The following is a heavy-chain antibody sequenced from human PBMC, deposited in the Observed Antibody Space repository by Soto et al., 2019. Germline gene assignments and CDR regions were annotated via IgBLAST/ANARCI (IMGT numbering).Heavy chain of an antibody. Sequence: PSETLSLTCTVSGGSIISHLWSWIRQPPGKRLEWIGYLSHSGITTPNPSLKSRVIISLDTSKNQVSLQLRSVTAADPAVYYCAREGPLSGDAFDIWCRGTKVTVSS. CDR3: AREGPLSGDAFDI. J-gene: IGHJ3*02. CDR2: LSHSGIT. CDR1: GGSIISHL. V-gene: IGHV4-59*11. D-gene: IGHD3-16*01.